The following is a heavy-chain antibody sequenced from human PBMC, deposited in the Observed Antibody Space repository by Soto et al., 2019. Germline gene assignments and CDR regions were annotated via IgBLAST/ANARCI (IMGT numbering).Heavy chain of an antibody. CDR1: GGTFSSYA. D-gene: IGHD5-18*01. Sequence: SVKVSCKASGGTFSSYAISWVRQAPGQGLEWMGGIIPIFGTANYAQKFQGRVTITADESTSTAYMELSSLRSEDTAVYYCARVGSYGLYYYYYYGMDVWGQGTTVTVSS. CDR2: IIPIFGTA. CDR3: ARVGSYGLYYYYYYGMDV. V-gene: IGHV1-69*13. J-gene: IGHJ6*02.